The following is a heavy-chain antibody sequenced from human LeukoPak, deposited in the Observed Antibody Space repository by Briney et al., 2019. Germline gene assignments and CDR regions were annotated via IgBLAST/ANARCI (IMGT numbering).Heavy chain of an antibody. V-gene: IGHV5-51*01. D-gene: IGHD5-12*01. CDR1: GYTFNTNW. J-gene: IGHJ4*02. CDR2: IYPSDSDT. Sequence: GESLKISCKASGYTFNTNWIGWVRQMPGKGLEWMGIIYPSDSDTRYSPSFQGQVTISADKSISTAYLQWSSLKASDTAMYYCARPSNSRYDYWGQGALVTVTS. CDR3: ARPSNSRYDY.